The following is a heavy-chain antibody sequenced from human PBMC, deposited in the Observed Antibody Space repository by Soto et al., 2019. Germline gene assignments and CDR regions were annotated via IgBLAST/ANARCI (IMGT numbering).Heavy chain of an antibody. D-gene: IGHD2-21*02. CDR2: INPNSGGT. Sequence: TGSYIHWVRQAPGQGLEWMGWINPNSGGTNYAQKFQGWVTMTRDTSISTAYMELSRLRSDDTAVYYCARDCGGDCSDYYGMDVWGQGTTVTVS. J-gene: IGHJ6*02. CDR1: TGSY. V-gene: IGHV1-2*04. CDR3: ARDCGGDCSDYYGMDV.